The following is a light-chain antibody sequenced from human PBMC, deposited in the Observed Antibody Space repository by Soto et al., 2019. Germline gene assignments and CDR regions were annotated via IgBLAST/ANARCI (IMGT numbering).Light chain of an antibody. J-gene: IGKJ4*01. CDR3: QPYYSSPLT. Sequence: EIVLTESPCTLSLSPGERATLSCRASQSVSSSHLACYQQKPGQGPRLLIYGAASRATGIPDRFSGSGSGTDCTLTISRLEPEDFAVYYCQPYYSSPLTSGGGTKVDIK. V-gene: IGKV3-20*01. CDR2: GAA. CDR1: QSVSSSH.